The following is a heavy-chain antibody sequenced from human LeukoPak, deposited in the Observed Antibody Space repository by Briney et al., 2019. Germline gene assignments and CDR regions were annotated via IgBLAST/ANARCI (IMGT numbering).Heavy chain of an antibody. D-gene: IGHD3-22*01. CDR1: GGSISSSSYY. J-gene: IGHJ4*02. V-gene: IGHV4-39*01. CDR3: AGGGAMIVVVDY. Sequence: SETLSLTCTVSGGSISSSSYYWGWIRQPPGTGLEWIGSIYYSGSTYYNPSLKSRVTISVDTSKNQFSLKLSSVTAADTAVYYCAGGGAMIVVVDYWGQGTLVTVSS. CDR2: IYYSGST.